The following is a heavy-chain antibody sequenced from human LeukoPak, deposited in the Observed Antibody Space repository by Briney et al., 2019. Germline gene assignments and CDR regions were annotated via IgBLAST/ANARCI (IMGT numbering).Heavy chain of an antibody. D-gene: IGHD1-14*01. CDR3: ARSIGKGWLDP. V-gene: IGHV4-59*08. Sequence: SETLSLTCTVSVGSISDYYWSWIRQSPGKGLEWIGYIYNSGSPNYNPSLKSRVTISVDTSKNQFSLKLSSVTAADTAVYYCARSIGKGWLDPWGQGTLVTVSS. CDR1: VGSISDYY. J-gene: IGHJ5*02. CDR2: IYNSGSP.